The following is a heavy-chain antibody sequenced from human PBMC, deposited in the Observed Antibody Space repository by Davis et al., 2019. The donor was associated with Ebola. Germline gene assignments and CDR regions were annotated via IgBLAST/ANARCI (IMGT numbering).Heavy chain of an antibody. D-gene: IGHD6-19*01. V-gene: IGHV3-30-3*01. CDR3: ARQRWLPRVRYYFDY. Sequence: GESLKISCAASGFTVSSNYMSWVRQAPGKGLEWVAVISYDGSNKYYADSVKGRFTISRDNSKNTLYLQMNSLRAEDTAVYYCARQRWLPRVRYYFDYWGQGTLVTVSS. J-gene: IGHJ4*02. CDR1: GFTVSSNY. CDR2: ISYDGSNK.